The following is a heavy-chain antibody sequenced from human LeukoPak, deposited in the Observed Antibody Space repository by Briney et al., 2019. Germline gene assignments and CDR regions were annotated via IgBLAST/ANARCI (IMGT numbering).Heavy chain of an antibody. CDR2: ISAYNGNT. Sequence: GASVKVSCKASGYTFTSYAMHWVRQAPGQGLEWMGWISAYNGNTNYAQKLQGRVTMTTDTSTSTAYMELRSLRSEDTAVYYCASSDVDGSLSMEVTPRHDAFDIWGQGTMVTVSS. V-gene: IGHV1-18*01. CDR1: GYTFTSYA. D-gene: IGHD1-26*01. J-gene: IGHJ3*02. CDR3: ASSDVDGSLSMEVTPRHDAFDI.